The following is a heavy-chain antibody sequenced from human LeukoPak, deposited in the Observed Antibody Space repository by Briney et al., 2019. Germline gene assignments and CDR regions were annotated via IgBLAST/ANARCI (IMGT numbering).Heavy chain of an antibody. CDR2: IYYTGST. D-gene: IGHD2/OR15-2a*01. J-gene: IGHJ4*02. CDR1: GGSISSGSYY. Sequence: PSETLSLTCTVSGGSISSGSYYWSWIRQHPGKGLEWIGYIYYTGSTFYNPSLKSRLTMSIDTSKNQFSLKLSSVTAADTAVYYCASYYPEYGSDYWGQGTLVTVSS. CDR3: ASYYPEYGSDY. V-gene: IGHV4-31*03.